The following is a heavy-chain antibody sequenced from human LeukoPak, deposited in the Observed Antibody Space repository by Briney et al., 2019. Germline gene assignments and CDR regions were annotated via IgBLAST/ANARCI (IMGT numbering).Heavy chain of an antibody. CDR2: ISAYNGNT. J-gene: IGHJ4*02. CDR1: GYTFTSYG. V-gene: IGHV1-18*01. Sequence: ASVKVSCKASGYTFTSYGISWVRQATGQGLEWMGWISAYNGNTNYAQKLQGRVTMTTDTSTSTAYMELRSLRSDDTAVYYCARVGRRFGVVILAWYFDYWGQETLVTVSS. D-gene: IGHD3-3*01. CDR3: ARVGRRFGVVILAWYFDY.